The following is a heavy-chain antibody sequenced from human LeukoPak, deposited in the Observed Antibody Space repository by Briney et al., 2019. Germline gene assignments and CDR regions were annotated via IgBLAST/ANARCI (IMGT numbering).Heavy chain of an antibody. V-gene: IGHV3-30*02. D-gene: IGHD2-2*01. CDR3: AKVPYCSSTSCYLGYFDY. CDR2: IRYEGSNK. J-gene: IGHJ4*02. CDR1: GFTFSSYG. Sequence: PGRSLRLSRAASGFTFSSYGMHWVPQASGKGLEWVAFIRYEGSNKYYADSVKGRFTISRDNSKNTLHLQMSSLRAEDTAVYYCAKVPYCSSTSCYLGYFDYWGQGTLVTVSS.